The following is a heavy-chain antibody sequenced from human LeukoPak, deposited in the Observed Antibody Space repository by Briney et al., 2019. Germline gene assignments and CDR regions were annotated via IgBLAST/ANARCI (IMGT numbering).Heavy chain of an antibody. CDR2: INPNSGGT. D-gene: IGHD2-15*01. Sequence: ASVKVSCKASGYTFTGYYMHWVRQAPGQGLEWMGWINPNSGGTNYAQKFQGRVTMTRDTSISTAYMELSRLRSDDTAVYYCARARVVAASTTPSYWGQGTLVTVSS. CDR1: GYTFTGYY. CDR3: ARARVVAASTTPSY. J-gene: IGHJ4*02. V-gene: IGHV1-2*02.